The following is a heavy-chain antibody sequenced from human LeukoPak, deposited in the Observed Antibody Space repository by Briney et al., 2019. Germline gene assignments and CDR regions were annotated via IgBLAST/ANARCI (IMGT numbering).Heavy chain of an antibody. V-gene: IGHV4-34*01. CDR1: GGSFSGYY. CDR3: ARTVPGLYYDRSGYYDY. J-gene: IGHJ4*02. D-gene: IGHD3-22*01. Sequence: SETLSLTCAVYGGSFSGYYWSWIRQPPGKGLEWIGEIHPSGSTYFNPSLESRVTMSLDTSKNQFSLRVTSVTAADTAMYYCARTVPGLYYDRSGYYDYWGQGTLVTVSS. CDR2: IHPSGST.